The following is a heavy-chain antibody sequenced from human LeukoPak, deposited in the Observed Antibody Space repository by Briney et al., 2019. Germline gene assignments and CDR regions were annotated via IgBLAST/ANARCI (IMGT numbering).Heavy chain of an antibody. J-gene: IGHJ4*02. CDR1: GGSISSSNYY. CDR3: ARQYCSGDSCGMYFDY. V-gene: IGHV4-39*01. D-gene: IGHD2-15*01. Sequence: SETLSLTCPVCGGSISSSNYYWGWIRQPPGKGLEWIGSIYYSGSTYYSPSLKSRVTISVDTSKNQFSLKLSSVTAADTAVYYCARQYCSGDSCGMYFDYWGQGTLVTVSS. CDR2: IYYSGST.